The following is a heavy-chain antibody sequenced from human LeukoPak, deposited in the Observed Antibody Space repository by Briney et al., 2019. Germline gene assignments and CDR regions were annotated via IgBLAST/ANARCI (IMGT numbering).Heavy chain of an antibody. CDR3: ARDSPHYDILTGYPKAAFDV. Sequence: ASVKVSCKASGYTFTSYYMHWVRQAPGQGLEWMGIINPSGGSTSYAQKFQGRVTMTRDTSTSTVYMELSSLRSEDTAVYYCARDSPHYDILTGYPKAAFDVWGQGTMVTVFS. D-gene: IGHD3-9*01. CDR1: GYTFTSYY. V-gene: IGHV1-46*01. CDR2: INPSGGST. J-gene: IGHJ3*01.